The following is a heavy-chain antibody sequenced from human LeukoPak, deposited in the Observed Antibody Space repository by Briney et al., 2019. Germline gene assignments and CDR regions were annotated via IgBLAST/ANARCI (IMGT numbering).Heavy chain of an antibody. CDR1: GFTFSSYS. CDR3: ARASLWSGDLRGAPHDAFDI. J-gene: IGHJ3*02. CDR2: IWYDGINK. Sequence: GGSLRLSCAASGFTFSSYSMNWVRQAPGKGLEWVAVIWYDGINKYHADSVKGRFTISRDNSKNTLYLQMNSLRAEDTAVYYCARASLWSGDLRGAPHDAFDIWGQGTLVTVSS. V-gene: IGHV3-33*08. D-gene: IGHD3-10*01.